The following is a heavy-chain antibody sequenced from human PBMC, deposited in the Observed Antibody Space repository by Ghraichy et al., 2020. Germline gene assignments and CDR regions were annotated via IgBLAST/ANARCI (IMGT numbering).Heavy chain of an antibody. Sequence: GSLRLTCAVYGGSFSGYYWSWIRQPPGKGLEWIGEINHSGSTNYNPSLKSRVTISVDTSKNQFSLKLSSVTAADTAVYYCARGRRPYYYYDSSGPTLDYWGQGTLVTVSS. CDR2: INHSGST. D-gene: IGHD3-22*01. CDR1: GGSFSGYY. CDR3: ARGRRPYYYYDSSGPTLDY. V-gene: IGHV4-34*01. J-gene: IGHJ4*02.